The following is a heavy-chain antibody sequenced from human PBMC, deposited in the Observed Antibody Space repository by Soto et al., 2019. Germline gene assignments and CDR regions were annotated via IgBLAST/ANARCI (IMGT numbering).Heavy chain of an antibody. CDR3: ARDTFGRVNPYYYYGMDV. J-gene: IGHJ6*02. V-gene: IGHV4-61*01. Sequence: LHTLSLTSTVSGGNVRRYRGYWSCIRQPPGKGLEWIGYIYYSGNTNYNPSLKSRVTISVDTSKNQFSLKLSSVTAADTGVYYCARDTFGRVNPYYYYGMDVWGQGTTVTVSS. CDR1: GGNVRRYRGY. CDR2: IYYSGNT. D-gene: IGHD3-3*01.